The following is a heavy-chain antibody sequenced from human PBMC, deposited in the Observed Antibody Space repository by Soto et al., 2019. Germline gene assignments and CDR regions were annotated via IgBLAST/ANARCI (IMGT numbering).Heavy chain of an antibody. CDR3: AADPYYYDRSNYYSFDH. J-gene: IGHJ4*02. V-gene: IGHV1-58*01. Sequence: SVKVSCKTSGFTLSSSAVQWVRQARGQRLEWIGWIVAGSGNAHYAQRFQERVTLTRDMSTSTAYLELSSLRSEDTAVYYCAADPYYYDRSNYYSFDHWGQGPLVTVS. D-gene: IGHD3-22*01. CDR2: IVAGSGNA. CDR1: GFTLSSSA.